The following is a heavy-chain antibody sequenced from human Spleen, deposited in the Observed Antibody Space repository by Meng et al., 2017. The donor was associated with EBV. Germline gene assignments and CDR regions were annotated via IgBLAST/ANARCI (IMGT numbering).Heavy chain of an antibody. CDR2: IYYSGTT. V-gene: IGHV4-61*01. D-gene: IGHD2-21*02. CDR3: ARGTRGDSPEEFQY. CDR1: GASVGRNTYY. Sequence: QVQLQGSGPGRGKPSETLSLTCTVSGASVGRNTYYWSWIRQPPGKGLEWIGYIYYSGTTKYNPSLKSRVTISVDTSKNQFSLKLNSVTTADTAVYYCARGTRGDSPEEFQYWGQGTLVTVSS. J-gene: IGHJ1*01.